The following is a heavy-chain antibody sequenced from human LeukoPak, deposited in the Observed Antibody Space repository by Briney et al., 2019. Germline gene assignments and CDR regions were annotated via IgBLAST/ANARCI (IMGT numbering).Heavy chain of an antibody. CDR2: LYYSGST. Sequence: PSETLSLTCSVSGGSISSSNYYWGWIRQPPGKGLEWIGNLYYSGSTYYNPSLKSRVSISIDTSKNQFSLKLTSLRAADTAVYYCAREGPIQFLEQIDFWGQGSLVTVSS. D-gene: IGHD3-3*01. CDR3: AREGPIQFLEQIDF. CDR1: GGSISSSNYY. V-gene: IGHV4-39*07. J-gene: IGHJ4*02.